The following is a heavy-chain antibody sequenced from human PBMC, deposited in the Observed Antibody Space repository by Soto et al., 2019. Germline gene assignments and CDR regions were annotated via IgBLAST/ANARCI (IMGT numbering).Heavy chain of an antibody. Sequence: ASVKVSCKASGYTFTSYDINWVRQATGQGLEYLGWMNPNSGNTGYVQKCQGRVTMTRDTSISTAYMELSSLRSEDSAVYFCETGFKSAASSRCFAPWAQETLVTLSS. V-gene: IGHV1-8*01. CDR3: ETGFKSAASSRCFAP. J-gene: IGHJ5*02. CDR1: GYTFTSYD. D-gene: IGHD2-15*01. CDR2: MNPNSGNT.